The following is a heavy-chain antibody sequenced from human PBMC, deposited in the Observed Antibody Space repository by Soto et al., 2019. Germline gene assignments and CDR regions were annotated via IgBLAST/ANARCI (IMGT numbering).Heavy chain of an antibody. Sequence: QVQLVQSGAEVKKPGASVKVSYKASGYTFTSYDINWVRQATGQGLEWMGWMNPNSGNTGYAQKFQGRVTMTRNTSKGTAYMELSRLRAEDAAVYYCAMRRGYSFGSRFDYWGQGTLVTVSS. J-gene: IGHJ4*02. CDR3: AMRRGYSFGSRFDY. V-gene: IGHV1-8*01. D-gene: IGHD5-18*01. CDR1: GYTFTSYD. CDR2: MNPNSGNT.